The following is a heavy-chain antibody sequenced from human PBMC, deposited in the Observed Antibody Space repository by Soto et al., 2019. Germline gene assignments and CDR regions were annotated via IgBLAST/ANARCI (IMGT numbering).Heavy chain of an antibody. D-gene: IGHD2-21*02. CDR2: INAGNGNT. CDR1: GYSFTSYA. V-gene: IGHV1-3*01. CDR3: ARSIVVVTALDY. J-gene: IGHJ4*02. Sequence: ASVKVSCKASGYSFTSYAMHWVRQAPGQRLEWMGWINAGNGNTKYSQKFQGRVTITRDTSASTAYMELSSLRSEDTTVYYCARSIVVVTALDYWGQGTLVTVSS.